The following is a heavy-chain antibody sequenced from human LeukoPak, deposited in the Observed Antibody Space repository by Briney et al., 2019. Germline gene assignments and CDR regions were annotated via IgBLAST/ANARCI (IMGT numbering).Heavy chain of an antibody. CDR3: ARTTVTRYYFDC. J-gene: IGHJ4*02. CDR1: GFTFSSYA. CDR2: ISYDGSNK. V-gene: IGHV3-30*04. Sequence: GGSLRLSCAASGFTFSSYAMHWVRQAPGKGLEWVAVISYDGSNKYYADSVKGRFTISRDNSKNSLYLQMNSLRAEDTAVYYCARTTVTRYYFDCWGQGTLVTVS. D-gene: IGHD4-17*01.